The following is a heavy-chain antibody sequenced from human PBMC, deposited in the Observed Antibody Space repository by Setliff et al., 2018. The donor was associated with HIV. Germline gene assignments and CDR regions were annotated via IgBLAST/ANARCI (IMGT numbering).Heavy chain of an antibody. J-gene: IGHJ4*02. CDR3: ARGGGRVVRGLIGMYYFDY. CDR2: FYTSGST. D-gene: IGHD3-10*01. CDR1: DGSIRNEDCF. Sequence: SETLSLTCTVSDGSIRNEDCFWSWIRQPAGKGLEWIGRFYTSGSTNYNPPFKSRVTISEGTSENQFSLKLTSVTAADTAIYYCARGGGRVVRGLIGMYYFDYWGQGILVTVSS. V-gene: IGHV4-61*02.